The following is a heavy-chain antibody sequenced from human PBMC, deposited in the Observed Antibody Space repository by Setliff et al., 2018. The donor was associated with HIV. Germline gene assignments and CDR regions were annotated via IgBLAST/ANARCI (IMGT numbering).Heavy chain of an antibody. Sequence: ASVKVSCKASGSTFITYHVHWVRQAPGQGLEWMGIINPNTGSTSYAQKFQGRVTMTWDTSSGTVYMDLNSLKSEDTAVYYCAEVTCSPDSCFLDYWGQGALVTVSS. D-gene: IGHD2-15*01. CDR3: AEVTCSPDSCFLDY. CDR2: INPNTGST. CDR1: GSTFITYH. V-gene: IGHV1-46*01. J-gene: IGHJ4*02.